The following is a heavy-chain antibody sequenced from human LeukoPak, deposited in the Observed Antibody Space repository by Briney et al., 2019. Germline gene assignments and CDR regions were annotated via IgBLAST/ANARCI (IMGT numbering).Heavy chain of an antibody. CDR1: GFTFSTYW. CDR3: ARDLSVVRGVIYFDY. V-gene: IGHV3-7*01. CDR2: MNPDGSAK. J-gene: IGHJ4*02. Sequence: PGGSLRLSCAVSGFTFSTYWMSWVRQAPGKGLEWVANMNPDGSAKNYVDSVKVRFTISRDNAKSSLYLQMNSLRAEDTAVYYCARDLSVVRGVIYFDYWGQGTLVTVSS. D-gene: IGHD3-10*01.